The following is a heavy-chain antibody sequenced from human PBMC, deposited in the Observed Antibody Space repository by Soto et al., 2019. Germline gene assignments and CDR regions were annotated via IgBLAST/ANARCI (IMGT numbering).Heavy chain of an antibody. V-gene: IGHV1-69*01. CDR2: IIPYYNTL. Sequence: QAQVVQSWAELRKPGASVKLSCKASEGTFNSYAIAWVRHAPGQGLEWMGGIIPYYNTLNYAQKFQDRVTVPADDSTNTVYMELSSLRSDDTAVYFCASGASRWYPYFFDSWPQGKLLTVSS. J-gene: IGHJ4*02. D-gene: IGHD6-13*01. CDR3: ASGASRWYPYFFDS. CDR1: EGTFNSYA.